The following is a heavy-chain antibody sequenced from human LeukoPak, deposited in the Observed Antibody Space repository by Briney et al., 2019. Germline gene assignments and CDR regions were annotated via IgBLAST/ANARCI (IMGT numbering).Heavy chain of an antibody. CDR3: ARHVIVGATSFFDY. CDR2: IHPGESDT. J-gene: IGHJ4*02. Sequence: GESLKISCKGSGYSFTRNWIGWVRQMPGKGLEWMGIIHPGESDTRYSPSFQGQVTISADKSISTAYLQWSSLKASDTAMYYCARHVIVGATSFFDYWGQGTLVTVSS. CDR1: GYSFTRNW. D-gene: IGHD1-26*01. V-gene: IGHV5-51*01.